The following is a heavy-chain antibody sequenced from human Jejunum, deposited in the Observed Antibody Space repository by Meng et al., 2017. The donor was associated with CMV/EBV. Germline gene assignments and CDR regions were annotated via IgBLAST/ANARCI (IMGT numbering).Heavy chain of an antibody. CDR2: INPNSGGT. J-gene: IGHJ4*02. Sequence: FTDSYIPRVPPDPGQGLEWMGWINPNSGGTNYAPTFQGRVTMTTDTSISTAYMELSRLRSDDTAMFYCARGWTTSDYANPSQSDYWGQGTRVTVSS. CDR3: ARGWTTSDYANPSQSDY. CDR1: FTDSY. V-gene: IGHV1-2*02. D-gene: IGHD5-12*01.